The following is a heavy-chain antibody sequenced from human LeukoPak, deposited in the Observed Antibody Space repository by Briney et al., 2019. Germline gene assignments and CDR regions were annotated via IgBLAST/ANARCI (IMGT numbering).Heavy chain of an antibody. CDR1: GCSINSYY. D-gene: IGHD6-13*01. CDR2: IYYSGST. Sequence: SETLSLTCSGSGCSINSYYWIWIRQPPGKGLKWIFNIYYSGSTDYNPSLKSRVTMSVDPPKNQFSLKLSSVTAADTAVYYCARHLVSNQQLVPYTWFDPWGQGTLVTVSS. J-gene: IGHJ5*02. V-gene: IGHV4-59*08. CDR3: ARHLVSNQQLVPYTWFDP.